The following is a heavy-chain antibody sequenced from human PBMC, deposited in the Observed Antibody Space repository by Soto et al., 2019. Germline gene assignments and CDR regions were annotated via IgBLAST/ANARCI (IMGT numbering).Heavy chain of an antibody. J-gene: IGHJ6*03. D-gene: IGHD6-13*01. CDR2: IYYSGIT. CDR3: ARTSRQQLVPLYYYYMDV. Sequence: QVQLQESGPGLVKPSETLSLTCTVSGGSISSYYWSWIRQPPGKGLEWIGYIYYSGITNYNPSLMSRVTISLDTSETQFSPKLSSVTAADTAVYYCARTSRQQLVPLYYYYMDVWGKGTTVTVSS. CDR1: GGSISSYY. V-gene: IGHV4-59*08.